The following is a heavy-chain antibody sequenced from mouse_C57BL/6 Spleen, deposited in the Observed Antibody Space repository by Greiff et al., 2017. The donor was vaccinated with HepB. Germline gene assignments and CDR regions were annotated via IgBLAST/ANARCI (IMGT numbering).Heavy chain of an antibody. V-gene: IGHV1-85*01. CDR3: AREGYGSSYSAMDY. D-gene: IGHD1-1*01. CDR1: GYTFTSYD. CDR2: IYPRDGST. Sequence: QVKLMESGPELVKPGASVKLSCKASGYTFTSYDINWVKQRPGQGLEWIGWIYPRDGSTKYNEKFKGKATLTVDTSSSTAYMELHSLTSEDSAVYFCAREGYGSSYSAMDYWGQGTSVTVSS. J-gene: IGHJ4*01.